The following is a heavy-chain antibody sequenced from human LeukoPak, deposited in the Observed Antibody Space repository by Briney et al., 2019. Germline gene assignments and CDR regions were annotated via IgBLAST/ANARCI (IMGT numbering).Heavy chain of an antibody. J-gene: IGHJ4*02. D-gene: IGHD3-10*01. Sequence: PGGCLRHSCAPPGFSSTSYAMRWVRPAPGKGLEWVALISYDVSNKYYAYSVKGRFTISRDNSKNTLYLQMNSLRAEDTAVYYCAREFRGVTRYFDCRVQGTLVGVSS. CDR1: GFSSTSYA. CDR3: AREFRGVTRYFDC. V-gene: IGHV3-30*03. CDR2: ISYDVSNK.